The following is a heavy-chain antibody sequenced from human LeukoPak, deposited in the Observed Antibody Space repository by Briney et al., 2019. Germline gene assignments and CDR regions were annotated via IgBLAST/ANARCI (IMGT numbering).Heavy chain of an antibody. J-gene: IGHJ4*02. V-gene: IGHV1-2*02. CDR2: INPNSGAT. CDR1: GYTFTSYG. D-gene: IGHD3-22*01. Sequence: ASVKVSCKASGYTFTSYGISWVRQAPGQGLECMGWINPNSGATNFAQKFQGRVTLTRDTSISTAYVELSSLKSDDTAIYYCASGADVKSVHYNDRSTYSYYFDYWGQGTLVTVSS. CDR3: ASGADVKSVHYNDRSTYSYYFDY.